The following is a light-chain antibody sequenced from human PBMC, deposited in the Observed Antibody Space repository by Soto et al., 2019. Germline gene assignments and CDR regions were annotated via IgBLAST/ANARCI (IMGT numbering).Light chain of an antibody. CDR2: GAS. J-gene: IGKJ1*01. CDR1: QTISSW. Sequence: DIQMTQSPSTLSGSVGDRVTITCRASQTISSWLAWYQPKPGQAPRLLIYGASRRATGFPARFSGSGSGTDFTLKISRVEAEDVGVYYCMQAAHWPWTFGQGTKVDIK. CDR3: MQAAHWPWT. V-gene: IGKV1-5*01.